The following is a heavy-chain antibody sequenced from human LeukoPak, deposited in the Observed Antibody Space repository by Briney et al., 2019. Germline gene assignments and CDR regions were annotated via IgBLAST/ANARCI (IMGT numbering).Heavy chain of an antibody. D-gene: IGHD6-13*01. CDR3: ARGGSSSSWYVFPRRTNWFDP. CDR2: INPNSGGT. Sequence: GASVKVSCKASGYTFTGYYMHWVRQAPGQGLEWMGWINPNSGGTNYAQKFQGRVTMTRDTSISTAYMELSRLRSDDTAVYYCARGGSSSSWYVFPRRTNWFDPWGQGTLVTVSS. CDR1: GYTFTGYY. V-gene: IGHV1-2*02. J-gene: IGHJ5*02.